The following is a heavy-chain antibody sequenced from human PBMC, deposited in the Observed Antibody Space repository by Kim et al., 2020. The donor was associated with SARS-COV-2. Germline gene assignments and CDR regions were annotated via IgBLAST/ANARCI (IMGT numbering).Heavy chain of an antibody. J-gene: IGHJ2*01. Sequence: VKGRFTITRDKAKNSLYLQMNSLRAEDTAVYYCARGGAILTGYDYWYFDLWGRGTLVTVSS. CDR3: ARGGAILTGYDYWYFDL. D-gene: IGHD3-9*01. V-gene: IGHV3-21*01.